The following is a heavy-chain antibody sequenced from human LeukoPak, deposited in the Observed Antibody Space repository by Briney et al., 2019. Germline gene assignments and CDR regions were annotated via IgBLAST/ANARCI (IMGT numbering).Heavy chain of an antibody. Sequence: PGGSLRLSCAASGFTFSSYAMSWVRQAPGKGLEWVSAISGSGGSTYYADSVKGRFTISRDNSKNTLYLQMNSLRAEDTAVYYCAKFSKGSGSYYDYFDYWGQGTLVTVSS. CDR1: GFTFSSYA. V-gene: IGHV3-23*01. CDR3: AKFSKGSGSYYDYFDY. CDR2: ISGSGGST. J-gene: IGHJ4*02. D-gene: IGHD3-10*01.